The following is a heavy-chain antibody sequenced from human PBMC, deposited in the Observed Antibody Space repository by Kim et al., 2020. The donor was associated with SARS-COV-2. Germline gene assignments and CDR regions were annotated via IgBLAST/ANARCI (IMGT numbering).Heavy chain of an antibody. D-gene: IGHD3-10*01. V-gene: IGHV3-53*01. CDR3: ARDLRITMVRGVIYYYYGMDV. CDR1: GFTVSSNY. Sequence: GGSLRLSCAASGFTVSSNYMSWVRQAPGKGLEWVSVIYSGGSTHYADSVKGRFTISRDNSKNTLYLQMNSLRAEDTAVYYCARDLRITMVRGVIYYYYGMDVWGQGTTVTVSS. J-gene: IGHJ6*02. CDR2: IYSGGST.